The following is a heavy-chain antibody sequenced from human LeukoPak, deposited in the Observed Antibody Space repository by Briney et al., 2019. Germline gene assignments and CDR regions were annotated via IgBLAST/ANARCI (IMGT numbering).Heavy chain of an antibody. CDR2: MYYSGST. V-gene: IGHV4-39*01. J-gene: IGHJ2*01. CDR3: ARYESSAYGIDV. Sequence: SETLSLTCTVFGGSISSNSYYWGWIRQPPGKGLEWIGSMYYSGSTYYNPSLKSRVTISVDTSKKQFSLKVSSVAAADTAVYYCARYESSAYGIDVWGRGTLVTVSS. D-gene: IGHD3-22*01. CDR1: GGSISSNSYY.